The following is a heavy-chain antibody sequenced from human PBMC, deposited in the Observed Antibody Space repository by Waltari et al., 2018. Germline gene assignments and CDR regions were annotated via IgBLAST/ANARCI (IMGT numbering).Heavy chain of an antibody. V-gene: IGHV1-69*05. J-gene: IGHJ6*03. D-gene: IGHD3-3*01. Sequence: QVQLVQSGAEVKKPGSSVKVSCKASGGTFSSYAISWVRQAPGQGLEWMGGIIPIFGTANYAQKFQGRVTITTDESTSTAYMELSSLRSEDTAVYYCARDRGDFWSGPYYYYYMDVWGKGTTVTVSS. CDR1: GGTFSSYA. CDR2: IIPIFGTA. CDR3: ARDRGDFWSGPYYYYYMDV.